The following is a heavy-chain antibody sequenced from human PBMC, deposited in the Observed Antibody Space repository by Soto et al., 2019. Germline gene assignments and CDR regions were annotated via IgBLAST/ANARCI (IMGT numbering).Heavy chain of an antibody. CDR3: ASALLDYGDYYFDN. D-gene: IGHD4-17*01. CDR1: GGSISSYY. J-gene: IGHJ4*02. V-gene: IGHV4-4*07. CDR2: IYISGST. Sequence: QVQLQESGPGLVKPSETLSLTCTVSGGSISSYYWSWIRQPAGKGLEWIGRIYISGSTNYNPSLESRVTMSVYTSENQFSLKLSSVTAADTAVYFCASALLDYGDYYFDNWGQGTLVTVSS.